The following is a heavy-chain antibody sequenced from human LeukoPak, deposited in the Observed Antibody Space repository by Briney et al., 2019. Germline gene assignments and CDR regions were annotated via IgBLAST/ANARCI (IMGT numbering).Heavy chain of an antibody. V-gene: IGHV3-23*01. Sequence: PGGSLRLSWAASGFTFSIYAMSWVRQAPGKGLEWVSSITSSGETTYYAGSVKGQFTISRDNSKNTVYLQMNSLRAEDTAVYYCARDRPNYYGANGHYYRRDGDYWGQGTLVTVSS. CDR2: ITSSGETT. CDR1: GFTFSIYA. CDR3: ARDRPNYYGANGHYYRRDGDY. D-gene: IGHD3-22*01. J-gene: IGHJ4*02.